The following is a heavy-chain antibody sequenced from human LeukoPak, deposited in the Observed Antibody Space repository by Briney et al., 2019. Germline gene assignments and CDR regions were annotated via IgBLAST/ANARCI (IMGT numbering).Heavy chain of an antibody. CDR2: IYSGGST. V-gene: IGHV3-53*01. CDR3: ARESPRYYYGMDV. J-gene: IGHJ6*02. Sequence: GGSLRLSCAASGFTVSSNYMSWIRQAPGKGLEWVSVIYSGGSTYYADSVKGRFTISRDNSKNTLYLQMNSPRAEDTAVYYCARESPRYYYGMDVWGQGTTVTVSS. CDR1: GFTVSSNY.